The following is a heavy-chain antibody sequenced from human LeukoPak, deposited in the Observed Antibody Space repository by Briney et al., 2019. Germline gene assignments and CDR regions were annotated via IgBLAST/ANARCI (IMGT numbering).Heavy chain of an antibody. J-gene: IGHJ3*02. V-gene: IGHV4-34*01. CDR2: INHSGNT. CDR3: ARRPGTYYAFDI. Sequence: TSETLSLTCAVYGGSFSDYYWYWIRQPPGKGLEWIGEINHSGNTNYSPSLKSRVTLSVDTSKSQFFLKLTSVTAADTAVYYCARRPGTYYAFDIWGQGTVVTVSS. D-gene: IGHD1-26*01. CDR1: GGSFSDYY.